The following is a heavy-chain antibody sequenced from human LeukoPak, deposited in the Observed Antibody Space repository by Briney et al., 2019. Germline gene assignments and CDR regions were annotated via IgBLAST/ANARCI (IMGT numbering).Heavy chain of an antibody. J-gene: IGHJ6*02. CDR1: GGSISSSSYY. Sequence: PSETLSLTCTVSGGSISSSSYYWGWIRQPPGKGLEWIGSIYYSGSTYYNPSLKSRVTISVDTSKNQFSLKLSSVTAADTAVYYCARHVYSSSTDYYYYGMDVWGQGTTVTVSS. CDR3: ARHVYSSSTDYYYYGMDV. CDR2: IYYSGST. V-gene: IGHV4-39*01. D-gene: IGHD6-13*01.